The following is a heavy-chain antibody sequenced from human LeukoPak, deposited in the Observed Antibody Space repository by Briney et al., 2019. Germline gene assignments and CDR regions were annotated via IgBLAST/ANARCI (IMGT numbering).Heavy chain of an antibody. CDR3: ARGAYYDILTGYWSYYYYYYMDV. Sequence: PSETLSLTCSVSGYSISSGYYWGWIRQPPGMGLEWIGNIYHSGSTYYNPSLKSRVTISLDTSKNQFSLKLSSVTAADTAVYYCARGAYYDILTGYWSYYYYYYMDVWGKGTTVTVSS. V-gene: IGHV4-38-2*02. CDR1: GYSISSGYY. D-gene: IGHD3-9*01. J-gene: IGHJ6*03. CDR2: IYHSGST.